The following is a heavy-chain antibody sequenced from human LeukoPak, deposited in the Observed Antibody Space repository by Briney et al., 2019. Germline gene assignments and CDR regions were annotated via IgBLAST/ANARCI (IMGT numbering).Heavy chain of an antibody. CDR3: VYNRTFVLYN. Sequence: PSETLSLTCAVSSASIASNSWWSWVRQPPGKGLEWIAEVYHSGGANYKPSLKSRVTISVDTSRNHFSLKLTSVTAADTAVNFCVYNRTFVLYNWGQGTLVTVSS. CDR2: VYHSGGA. V-gene: IGHV4/OR15-8*01. J-gene: IGHJ4*01. CDR1: SASIASNSW. D-gene: IGHD1-14*01.